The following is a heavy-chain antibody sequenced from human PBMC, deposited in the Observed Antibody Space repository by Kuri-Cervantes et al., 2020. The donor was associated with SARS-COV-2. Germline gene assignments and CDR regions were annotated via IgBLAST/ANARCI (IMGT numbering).Heavy chain of an antibody. D-gene: IGHD3-3*01. J-gene: IGHJ4*02. V-gene: IGHV3-64*01. CDR2: ISSNGGST. CDR1: GFTFSSHA. CDR3: ARECHYDFWSGPFDY. Sequence: GESLKISCAASGFTFSSHAMHWVRQAPGKGLEYVSAISSNGGSTYYANYVKGRFTISRDNSKNTLYLQMGSLRAEAMAVYYCARECHYDFWSGPFDYWGQGTLVTVSS.